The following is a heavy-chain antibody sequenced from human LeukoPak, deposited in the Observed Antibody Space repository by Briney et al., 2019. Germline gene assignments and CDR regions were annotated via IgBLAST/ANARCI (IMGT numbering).Heavy chain of an antibody. Sequence: SETLSLTCTVSGGSISSGGYYWTWIRQHPGKGLEWLGYIYYSGDTYYNPVLKSRLIISVDTSKNQFSQRLSSVTAADTAVYYGAISQTYTGPFDPWGQGTLVTVSS. D-gene: IGHD3-16*01. J-gene: IGHJ5*02. CDR1: GGSISSGGYY. CDR2: IYYSGDT. CDR3: AISQTYTGPFDP. V-gene: IGHV4-31*03.